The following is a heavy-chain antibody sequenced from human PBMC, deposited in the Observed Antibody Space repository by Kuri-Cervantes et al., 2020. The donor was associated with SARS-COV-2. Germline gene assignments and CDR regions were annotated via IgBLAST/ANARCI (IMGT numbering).Heavy chain of an antibody. CDR3: AREGTSGPYFDF. CDR1: GCTFTTYG. D-gene: IGHD1-1*01. J-gene: IGHJ4*02. Sequence: ASVKVSCKASGCTFTTYGISWVRQAPGQGLEWMGWINPYSGYTNYAQRFQDRVTLTTDTTTSTAYMELRGLTSDDTAVYYCAREGTSGPYFDFWGQGTLVTVSS. V-gene: IGHV1-18*04. CDR2: INPYSGYT.